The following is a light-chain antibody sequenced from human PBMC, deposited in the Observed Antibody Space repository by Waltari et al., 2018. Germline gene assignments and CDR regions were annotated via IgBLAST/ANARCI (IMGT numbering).Light chain of an antibody. CDR3: QQYNSYPYT. Sequence: DIQMTQSPSTLSASIGDRVTNTCLASQRITIWLAWYQPKPGKAPKLLIYKASTLEGGVPSRFSGSGSGTEFTLTISSLQPDDFATYHCQQYNSYPYTFGQGTKLEIK. CDR2: KAS. J-gene: IGKJ2*01. CDR1: QRITIW. V-gene: IGKV1-5*03.